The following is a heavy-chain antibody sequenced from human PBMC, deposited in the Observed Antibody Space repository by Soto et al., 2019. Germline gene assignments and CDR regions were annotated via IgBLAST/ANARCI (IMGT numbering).Heavy chain of an antibody. CDR3: ARWSWTPSGYYGMDV. V-gene: IGHV5-10-1*01. J-gene: IGHJ6*02. Sequence: EVQLVQSGAEVKKPGESLRISCKGSGYSFTSYWISWVRQMPGKVLEWMGRIDPSDSYTNYSPSFQGHVTISADKSISSAYLQWSSLKASDTAMYYCARWSWTPSGYYGMDVWGQGTTVTVSS. CDR2: IDPSDSYT. D-gene: IGHD1-26*01. CDR1: GYSFTSYW.